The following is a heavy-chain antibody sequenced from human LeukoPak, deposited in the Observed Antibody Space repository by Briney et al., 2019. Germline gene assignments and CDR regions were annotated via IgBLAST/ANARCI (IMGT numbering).Heavy chain of an antibody. V-gene: IGHV4-39*07. Sequence: PSETLSLTCTVSGGSISSSSDYWGWIRQPPGKGLEWIGSIYYSGSTDYNPSLKSRVTISVDTSKNQFSLKLSSVTAADTAVYYCARGRGRCSSTSCPPRQNYYYYYYMDVWGKGTTVTVSS. CDR3: ARGRGRCSSTSCPPRQNYYYYYYMDV. D-gene: IGHD2-2*01. CDR1: GGSISSSSDY. J-gene: IGHJ6*03. CDR2: IYYSGST.